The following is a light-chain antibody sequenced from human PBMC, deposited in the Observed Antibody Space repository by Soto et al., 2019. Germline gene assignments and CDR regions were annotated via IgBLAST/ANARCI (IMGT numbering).Light chain of an antibody. CDR1: SSNIGSNT. CDR3: AAWDGSLNGWV. V-gene: IGLV1-44*01. J-gene: IGLJ2*01. Sequence: SVLTQAPSASGTPGHRVTISCSGSSSNIGSNTVSWYQQVPGTDPKLLIYSNDQRPSGVPDRFSGSKSGTSASLAIGGLQSEDEADYYCAAWDGSLNGWVFGGGTKLTVL. CDR2: SND.